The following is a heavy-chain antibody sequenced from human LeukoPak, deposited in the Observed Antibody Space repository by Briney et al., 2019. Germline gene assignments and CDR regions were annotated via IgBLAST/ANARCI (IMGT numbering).Heavy chain of an antibody. V-gene: IGHV1-18*01. D-gene: IGHD5-12*01. Sequence: ASVKVSCKASGYTFTSYGITWVRQAPGQGLEWMGWISTYNGNTNYAQNLQGRVSMTADTSTSTAYMELRSLRSDDTAVYYCARGRGSTSRYWGQGTLVTVSS. CDR2: ISTYNGNT. J-gene: IGHJ4*02. CDR3: ARGRGSTSRY. CDR1: GYTFTSYG.